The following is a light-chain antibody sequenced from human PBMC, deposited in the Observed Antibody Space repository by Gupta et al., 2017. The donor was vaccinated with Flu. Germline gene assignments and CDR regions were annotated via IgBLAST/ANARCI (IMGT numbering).Light chain of an antibody. V-gene: IGLV2-14*01. J-gene: IGLJ2*01. CDR1: SSDVGGYNY. Sequence: QSALTQPASVSGSPGQSITISCTGTSSDVGGYNYVSWYQQHPGKAPKLMIYDVSNRPSGVSNRCSGSKSGNTASLTISGLQAEDEADYYCSSYTSSSPLVFGGGTKLTVL. CDR2: DVS. CDR3: SSYTSSSPLV.